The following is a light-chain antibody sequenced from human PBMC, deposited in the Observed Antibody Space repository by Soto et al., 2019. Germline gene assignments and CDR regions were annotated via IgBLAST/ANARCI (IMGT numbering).Light chain of an antibody. Sequence: DIHITHSPSTVSSSVLYIFTITCLASQDINNRLAWFQQRPGRAPKYLIQAASILQSGFPSRFSGSGSGTDFTLTINSLQPEDLATYYCLQVKSFPRTFGQGTKVDIK. V-gene: IGKV1-12*01. CDR3: LQVKSFPRT. CDR1: QDINNR. CDR2: AAS. J-gene: IGKJ1*01.